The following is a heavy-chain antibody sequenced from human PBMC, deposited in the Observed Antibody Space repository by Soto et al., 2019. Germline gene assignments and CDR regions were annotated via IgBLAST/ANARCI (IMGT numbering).Heavy chain of an antibody. D-gene: IGHD4-17*01. CDR2: MSAFTGKA. CDR3: ARDQRYYGSGYYYSDS. CDR1: GYTFISYG. Sequence: QVQLVQSGAEVKKPGASVTVSCKASGYTFISYGISWVRQAPGQGLEWVGWMSAFTGKADYAQIFQDRVTMTTDTSTSTAYMELRSLRSDDTAVYYCARDQRYYGSGYYYSDSWGQGNLVTVSS. V-gene: IGHV1-18*04. J-gene: IGHJ1*01.